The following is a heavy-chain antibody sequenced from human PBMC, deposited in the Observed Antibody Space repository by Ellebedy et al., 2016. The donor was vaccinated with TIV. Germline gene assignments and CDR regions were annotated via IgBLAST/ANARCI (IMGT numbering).Heavy chain of an antibody. CDR2: INPDGSEK. V-gene: IGHV3-7*03. CDR1: GFTFSGYW. Sequence: GGSLRLXXEDSGFTFSGYWMSWVRQAPGKGLEWVANINPDGSEKHYGDSVKGRFTISRDDSKNTAYLQMTSLKTEDTAFYYCTRLYYWGQGTLVTVSS. CDR3: TRLYY. D-gene: IGHD2/OR15-2a*01. J-gene: IGHJ4*02.